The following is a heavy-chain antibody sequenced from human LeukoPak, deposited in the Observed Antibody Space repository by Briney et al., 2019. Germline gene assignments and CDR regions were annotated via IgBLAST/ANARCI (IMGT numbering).Heavy chain of an antibody. CDR3: VRGFSGVVGDY. J-gene: IGHJ4*02. Sequence: PSETLSLTCAVYSGSLSGYFWSWIRQPPGTGLEWIGEIKDGGITNYNPSLKSRVTISADTSKNQLSLRLTSATAADTAVYYCVRGFSGVVGDYWGQGTLVTVSS. CDR2: IKDGGIT. CDR1: SGSLSGYF. V-gene: IGHV4-34*01. D-gene: IGHD3-10*01.